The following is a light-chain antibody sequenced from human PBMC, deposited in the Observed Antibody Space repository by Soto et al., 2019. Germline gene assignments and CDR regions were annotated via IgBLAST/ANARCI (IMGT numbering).Light chain of an antibody. CDR3: QKYGDSSIT. V-gene: IGKV3-20*01. CDR2: GAS. J-gene: IGKJ5*01. CDR1: QSIRSNY. Sequence: EIVLTQSPGTLSLSPGERATLSCRASQSIRSNYVAWYQQKPGQGPRLLIYGASSRATGIPDRFSGSGSGTDFTLTISRLEPEDFAMYYCQKYGDSSITVGQGTRLE.